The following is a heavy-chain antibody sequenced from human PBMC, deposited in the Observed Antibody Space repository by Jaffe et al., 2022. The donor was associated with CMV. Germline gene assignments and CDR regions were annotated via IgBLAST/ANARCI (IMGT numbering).Heavy chain of an antibody. Sequence: EVQLVESGGGLVQPGRSLRLSCTASGFTFGDYAMSWVRQAPGKGLEWVGFIRSKAYGGTTEYAASVKGRFTISRDDSKSIAYLQMNSLKTEDTAVYYCTRMVNAYYDILTGYPPNYYYMDVWGKGTTVTVSS. D-gene: IGHD3-9*01. CDR1: GFTFGDYA. CDR3: TRMVNAYYDILTGYPPNYYYMDV. CDR2: IRSKAYGGTT. V-gene: IGHV3-49*04. J-gene: IGHJ6*03.